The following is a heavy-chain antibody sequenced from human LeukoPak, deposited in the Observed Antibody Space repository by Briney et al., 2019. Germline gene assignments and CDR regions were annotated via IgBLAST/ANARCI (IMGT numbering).Heavy chain of an antibody. CDR3: AKASSGYYYYYYMDV. V-gene: IGHV3-9*03. J-gene: IGHJ6*03. D-gene: IGHD1-26*01. CDR2: ISWNSGSI. Sequence: PGGSLRLSCAASGFTFSTYSMNWVRQAPGKGLEWVSGISWNSGSIGYADSVKGRFTISRDNAKNSLYLQMNSLRAEDMALYYCAKASSGYYYYYYMDVWGKGTTVTVSS. CDR1: GFTFSTYS.